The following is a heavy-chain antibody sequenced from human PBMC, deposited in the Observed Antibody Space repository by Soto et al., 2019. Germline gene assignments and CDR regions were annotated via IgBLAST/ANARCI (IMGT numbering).Heavy chain of an antibody. V-gene: IGHV3-30*18. CDR1: GFTFSSYG. D-gene: IGHD3-10*01. CDR3: AKSRVSNYYGSGGQEFDP. Sequence: QVQLVESGGGVVQPGRSLRLSCAASGFTFSSYGMHWVRQAPGKGLEWVAVISYDGSNKYYADSVKGRFTISRDNSKNTLYLQMNSLRAEDTAVYYCAKSRVSNYYGSGGQEFDPWGQGTLVTVSS. J-gene: IGHJ5*02. CDR2: ISYDGSNK.